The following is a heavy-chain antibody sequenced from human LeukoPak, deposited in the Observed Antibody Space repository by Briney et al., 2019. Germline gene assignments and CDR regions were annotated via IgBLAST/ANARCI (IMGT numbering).Heavy chain of an antibody. CDR1: DDSISSILYY. V-gene: IGHV4-39*01. CDR2: IYHSGST. J-gene: IGHJ4*02. Sequence: PSETLSLTCTVSDDSISSILYYWGWLRQSPGKGLEWIGRIYHSGSTYYNPSLKSRVTISVDTFKNQFSLKLHSVTAADTALYYCARHSTRVGWSGPFDYWGQGSLVTVSS. CDR3: ARHSTRVGWSGPFDY. D-gene: IGHD3-3*01.